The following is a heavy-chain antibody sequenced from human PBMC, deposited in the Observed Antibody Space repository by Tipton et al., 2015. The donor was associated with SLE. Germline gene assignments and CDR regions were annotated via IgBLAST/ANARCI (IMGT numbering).Heavy chain of an antibody. CDR1: GGSISGYY. D-gene: IGHD2-15*01. CDR3: ARTQYCSGGTCPGYNYYYAMDV. CDR2: IYYSGTSGTT. V-gene: IGHV4-59*08. Sequence: TLSLTCTVSGGSISGYYWSWIRQPPGKGLEWIGYIYYSGTSGTTNYNPSLESRVSISVDTSKKQFSLTLRSVTAADTAVYFCARTQYCSGGTCPGYNYYYAMDVWGQGTTVTVSS. J-gene: IGHJ6*02.